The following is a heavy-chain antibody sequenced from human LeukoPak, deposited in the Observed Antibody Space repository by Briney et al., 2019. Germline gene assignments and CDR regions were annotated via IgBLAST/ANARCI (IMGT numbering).Heavy chain of an antibody. Sequence: GGSLRLSCGASGFTSSNYAMSWVRQAPGKGLESVSDIRSTGGTTAYADSVKGRFTISRDNSRSTLYLQMNSLRAEDTAVYYCARDLAAGEHFYFDLWGRGALVTVSS. V-gene: IGHV3-23*01. CDR2: IRSTGGTT. CDR3: ARDLAAGEHFYFDL. CDR1: GFTSSNYA. J-gene: IGHJ2*01. D-gene: IGHD7-27*01.